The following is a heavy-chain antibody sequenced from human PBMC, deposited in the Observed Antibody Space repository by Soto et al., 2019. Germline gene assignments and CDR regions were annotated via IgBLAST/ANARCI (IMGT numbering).Heavy chain of an antibody. D-gene: IGHD2-8*01. Sequence: ASVKVSCKASGYTFTSYDINWVRQATGQRLEWMGWMNPNSGNTGYAQKFQGRVTMTRNTSISTAYMELSGLRSEDTAVYYCARVLNPYAIRYYYYGMDVWGQGTTVTVSS. CDR3: ARVLNPYAIRYYYYGMDV. CDR1: GYTFTSYD. J-gene: IGHJ6*02. V-gene: IGHV1-8*01. CDR2: MNPNSGNT.